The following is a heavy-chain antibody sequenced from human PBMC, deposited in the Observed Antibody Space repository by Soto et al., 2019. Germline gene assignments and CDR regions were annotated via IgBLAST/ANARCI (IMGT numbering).Heavy chain of an antibody. CDR1: GFTFSSYD. V-gene: IGHV3-30*03. Sequence: LSPSFAATGFTFSSYDMHWVRQAPGKGLEWVSVISFDGSNKYYADSVKGRFTISRDNSKNTLYLQMNSLRTEDTAVYYCEWEGLWGQGPMGTVSS. J-gene: IGHJ4*02. CDR2: ISFDGSNK. CDR3: EWEGL.